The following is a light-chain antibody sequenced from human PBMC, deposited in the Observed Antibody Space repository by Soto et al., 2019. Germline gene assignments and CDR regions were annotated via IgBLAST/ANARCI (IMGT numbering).Light chain of an antibody. J-gene: IGKJ5*01. CDR1: QSVSSY. V-gene: IGKV3-11*01. Sequence: EIVLTQSPATLSLSPGERATLSCRASQSVSSYLAWYQQKPGQARRLLIYDVSNRATGIPARFSGSGSGTDFTLTISSLEPEDFAVYYCQHRYNWLIAFGQGTRLEIK. CDR3: QHRYNWLIA. CDR2: DVS.